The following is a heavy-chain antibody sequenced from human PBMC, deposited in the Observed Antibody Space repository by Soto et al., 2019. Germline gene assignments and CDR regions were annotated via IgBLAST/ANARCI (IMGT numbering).Heavy chain of an antibody. J-gene: IGHJ4*02. D-gene: IGHD6-19*01. CDR2: IYPNSGDT. V-gene: IGHV1-2*02. Sequence: SVKVSFKASGYSFTGYYIHWLRQAPGQGLEWMGWIYPNSGDTKSAQKFQGRLTLTRDTSITTAYMELSSLRSDDTAIYYCASLQTSGWYGVHWGQGTLVTVSS. CDR1: GYSFTGYY. CDR3: ASLQTSGWYGVH.